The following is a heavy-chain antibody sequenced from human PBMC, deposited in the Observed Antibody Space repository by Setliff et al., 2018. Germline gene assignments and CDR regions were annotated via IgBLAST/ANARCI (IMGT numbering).Heavy chain of an antibody. CDR3: ARVGGPSMTTLDY. CDR2: VNSDGSST. D-gene: IGHD4-17*01. J-gene: IGHJ4*02. V-gene: IGHV3-74*01. CDR1: GFTFVNYW. Sequence: PGGSLRLSCAASGFTFVNYWTHWVRQAPGKELVWVSRVNSDGSSTIYADSVKGRFTISRDNAKNTLYLQMSSLRAEDTAVYYCARVGGPSMTTLDYWGQGTLVTVSS.